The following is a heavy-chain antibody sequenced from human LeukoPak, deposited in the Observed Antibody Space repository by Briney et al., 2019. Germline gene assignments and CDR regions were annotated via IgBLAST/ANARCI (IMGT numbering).Heavy chain of an antibody. CDR1: GFTFSNYN. V-gene: IGHV3-48*02. Sequence: GGSLRLSCAASGFTFSNYNMNWVRQAPGKGLEWVSYISSRSSTIYYADSVRGRFTISRDNAKKSLYLQMNSLRDEDTAVYYCARDSDSSGWYPNRYGMDVWGQGTTVTVSS. D-gene: IGHD6-19*01. CDR2: ISSRSSTI. J-gene: IGHJ6*02. CDR3: ARDSDSSGWYPNRYGMDV.